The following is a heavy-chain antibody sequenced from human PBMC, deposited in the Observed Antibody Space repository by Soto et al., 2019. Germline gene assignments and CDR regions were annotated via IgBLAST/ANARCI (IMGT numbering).Heavy chain of an antibody. J-gene: IGHJ6*03. Sequence: GASVKVSCEASGYTFTRYVISWVRRAPEQGLEWMGWMNHNSGNTAYAQKFQGKVTMTKNTARSTAYMELSSLRSEDTAVYYCARGITTVTTILRGGIVYYYMDVWGKGTTVTVSS. CDR1: GYTFTRYV. CDR2: MNHNSGNT. V-gene: IGHV1-8*01. CDR3: ARGITTVTTILRGGIVYYYMDV. D-gene: IGHD4-17*01.